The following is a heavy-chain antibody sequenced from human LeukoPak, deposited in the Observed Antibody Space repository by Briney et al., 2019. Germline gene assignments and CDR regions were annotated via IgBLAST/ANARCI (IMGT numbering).Heavy chain of an antibody. D-gene: IGHD3-3*01. CDR3: AKRYDFWSGSFNYYNMDV. CDR2: ISGSGGNT. CDR1: GFSFSSYA. Sequence: GGSLRLSCVGSGFSFSSYAISWVRQAPGKGLEWVSGISGSGGNTYSADSIKGRFTISRDNSKNTLYLQMNSLRAEDTAVYYCAKRYDFWSGSFNYYNMDVWGQGTTVTVSS. J-gene: IGHJ6*02. V-gene: IGHV3-23*01.